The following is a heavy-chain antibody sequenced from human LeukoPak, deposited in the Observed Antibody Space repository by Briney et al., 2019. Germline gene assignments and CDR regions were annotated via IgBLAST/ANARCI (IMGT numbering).Heavy chain of an antibody. CDR2: IYSGGST. V-gene: IGHV3-53*01. Sequence: GGSLRLSCAASGFTFSSNYMSWVRQAPGKGLEWVSVIYSGGSTYYADSVKGRFTISRDNSKNMLYLQMSSLRDEDTAVYYCARVAFRSSSYISGIDNWGQGTLVTVSS. CDR1: GFTFSSNY. J-gene: IGHJ4*02. D-gene: IGHD6-6*01. CDR3: ARVAFRSSSYISGIDN.